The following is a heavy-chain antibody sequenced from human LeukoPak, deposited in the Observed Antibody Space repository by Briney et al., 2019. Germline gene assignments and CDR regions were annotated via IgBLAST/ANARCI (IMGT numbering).Heavy chain of an antibody. J-gene: IGHJ4*02. D-gene: IGHD3-22*01. CDR2: ISYDGSNK. Sequence: PGGSLRLSCAASGFIVSDYGMNWVRQAPGKGLEWVAVISYDGSNKYYADSVKGRFTISRDNSKNTLYLQMNSLRAEDTAVYYCAKAFYYYDSSGYGHFDYWGQGTLVTVSS. V-gene: IGHV3-30*18. CDR3: AKAFYYYDSSGYGHFDY. CDR1: GFIVSDYG.